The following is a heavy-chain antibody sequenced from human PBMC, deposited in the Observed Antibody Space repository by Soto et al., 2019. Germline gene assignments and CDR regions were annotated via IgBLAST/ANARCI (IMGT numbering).Heavy chain of an antibody. V-gene: IGHV6-1*01. CDR2: TYYRSKWYN. CDR3: ARDSWKYSSGKSYYYYGMDV. J-gene: IGHJ6*02. Sequence: QSQTLSLTCAISGDSVSSNSAAWNWIRQSPSRGLEWLGRTYYRSKWYNDYAVSVKSRITINPDTSKNQFSLQLNSVTPEDTAVYYCARDSWKYSSGKSYYYYGMDVWGQGTTVTVSS. D-gene: IGHD6-19*01. CDR1: GDSVSSNSAA.